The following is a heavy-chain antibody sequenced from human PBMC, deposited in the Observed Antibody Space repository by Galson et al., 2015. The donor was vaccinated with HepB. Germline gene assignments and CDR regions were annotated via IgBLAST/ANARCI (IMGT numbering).Heavy chain of an antibody. V-gene: IGHV1-69*13. J-gene: IGHJ4*02. D-gene: IGHD2-2*02. CDR3: AREGEHCSSTSCYRCDY. Sequence: SVKVSCKASGGTFSSYAISWVRQAPGQGLEWMGGIIPIFGTANYAQKFQGRVTITADESTSTAYMELSSLRSEDTAVYYCAREGEHCSSTSCYRCDYWGQGTLVTVSS. CDR1: GGTFSSYA. CDR2: IIPIFGTA.